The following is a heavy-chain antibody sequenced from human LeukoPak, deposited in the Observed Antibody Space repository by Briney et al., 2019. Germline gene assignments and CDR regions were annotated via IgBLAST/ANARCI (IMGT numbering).Heavy chain of an antibody. CDR1: GFTFSRYW. D-gene: IGHD3-22*01. CDR2: INPDGSTT. J-gene: IGHJ5*02. V-gene: IGHV3-74*01. CDR3: LRVLSGSWDWFDP. Sequence: PGESLRLSCAASGFTFSRYWIHWVRQAPGKGLEWVSRINPDGSTTTYADSVKGRFTISRDIAKNTVYLQMNSLRVEDTAVYYCLRVLSGSWDWFDPWGQGTLVTVSS.